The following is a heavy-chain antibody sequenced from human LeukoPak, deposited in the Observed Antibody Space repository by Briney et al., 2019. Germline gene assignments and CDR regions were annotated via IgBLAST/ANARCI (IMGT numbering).Heavy chain of an antibody. V-gene: IGHV3-23*01. J-gene: IGHJ4*02. CDR2: ISGSGDNT. CDR1: RFSFSSYA. CDR3: AKDHWDY. D-gene: IGHD1-1*01. Sequence: QPGGSLRLSCAASRFSFSSYAMSWVHQAPGRGLEWVSGISGSGDNTYYADSVKGRFTISRDNSKNTLYLQMSSLRAEDTAVYHCAKDHWDYWGQGTLVTVSS.